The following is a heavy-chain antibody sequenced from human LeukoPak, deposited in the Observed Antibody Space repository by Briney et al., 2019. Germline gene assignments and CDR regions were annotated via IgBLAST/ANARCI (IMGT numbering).Heavy chain of an antibody. J-gene: IGHJ4*02. CDR2: ISYDGSNK. V-gene: IGHV3-30*04. D-gene: IGHD1-26*01. CDR3: ARGGAPAVYFDY. Sequence: GGSLRLSCAASGFTFSNYAMHWVRQAPGKGLEWVAVISYDGSNKYFADSVMGRFTISRDNSNNEFYLQMDSLRPEDTAVYYCARGGAPAVYFDYWGQGALVTVSS. CDR1: GFTFSNYA.